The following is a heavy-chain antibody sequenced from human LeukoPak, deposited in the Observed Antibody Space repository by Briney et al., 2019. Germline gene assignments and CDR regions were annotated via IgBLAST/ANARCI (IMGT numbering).Heavy chain of an antibody. Sequence: GGSLRLSCAASGFTVSSNYMSWVRQAPGKGLEWVSVIYSGGSTYCADSVKGRFTISRDNSKNTLYLQMNSLRAEDTAVYYCARVVGRCLVDYWGQGTLVTVSS. CDR1: GFTVSSNY. CDR2: IYSGGST. V-gene: IGHV3-66*01. J-gene: IGHJ4*02. CDR3: ARVVGRCLVDY. D-gene: IGHD2-15*01.